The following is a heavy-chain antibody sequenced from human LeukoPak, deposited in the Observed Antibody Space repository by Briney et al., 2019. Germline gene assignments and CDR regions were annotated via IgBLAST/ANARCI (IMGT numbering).Heavy chain of an antibody. V-gene: IGHV3-21*01. CDR3: ARDKGIVVVPAAFNWFDP. CDR1: GFTFSSYS. Sequence: PGGSLRLSFAASGFTFSSYSMNWVRQAPGKGLEWVSSISSSSSYIYYADSVKGRFTISRDNAKNSLYLQMNSLRAEDSAVYYCARDKGIVVVPAAFNWFDPWGQGTLVTVSS. D-gene: IGHD2-2*01. CDR2: ISSSSSYI. J-gene: IGHJ5*02.